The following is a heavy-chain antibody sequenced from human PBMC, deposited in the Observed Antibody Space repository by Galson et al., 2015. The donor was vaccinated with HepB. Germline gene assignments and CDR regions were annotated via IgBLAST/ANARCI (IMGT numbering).Heavy chain of an antibody. CDR3: ARTLTYSSSSRYYGMDV. D-gene: IGHD6-13*01. CDR1: GGTFSSYT. J-gene: IGHJ6*02. CDR2: IIPILGIA. V-gene: IGHV1-69*02. Sequence: SVKVSCKASGGTFSSYTISWVRQAPGQGLEWMGRIIPILGIANYAQKFQGRVTITADKSTSTAYMELSSLRSEDTAVYYCARTLTYSSSSRYYGMDVWGQGTTVTVSS.